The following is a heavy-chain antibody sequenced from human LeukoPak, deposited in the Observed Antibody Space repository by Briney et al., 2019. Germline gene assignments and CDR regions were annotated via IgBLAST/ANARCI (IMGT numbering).Heavy chain of an antibody. J-gene: IGHJ6*03. CDR3: TRDVRLRHKYYYMDV. D-gene: IGHD4-17*01. Sequence: PGGSLRLSCVASGFTFSDYYMSWIRQAPGKGLEWISYITNSGSTTFYADSVKGRFSIFRDNANNSLFLQMNSLRAEDTAVYYCTRDVRLRHKYYYMDVWGKGTTVTVSS. CDR1: GFTFSDYY. CDR2: ITNSGSTT. V-gene: IGHV3-11*04.